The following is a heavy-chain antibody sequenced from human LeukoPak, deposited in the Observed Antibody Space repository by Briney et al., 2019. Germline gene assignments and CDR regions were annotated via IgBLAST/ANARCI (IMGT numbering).Heavy chain of an antibody. V-gene: IGHV1-2*02. J-gene: IGHJ4*02. Sequence: ASVKVSCKASGYTFTGYYMHWVRQAPGQGLEWMGWINPNSGGTNYAQKFQGRVTMTRDTSISTAYMELSRLRSDDTAVYYCARVKEIGSGYDLAYWGQGTLVTVSS. CDR3: ARVKEIGSGYDLAY. CDR1: GYTFTGYY. CDR2: INPNSGGT. D-gene: IGHD5-12*01.